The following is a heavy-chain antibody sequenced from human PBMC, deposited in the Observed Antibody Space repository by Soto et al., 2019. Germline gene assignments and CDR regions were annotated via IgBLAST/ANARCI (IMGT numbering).Heavy chain of an antibody. Sequence: EVQLVESGGGLIQPGGSLRLSCAASGFTVSSNYMSWVRQAPGKGLEWVSVIYSGGSTYYADSVKGRFTISRDNSKNTLFLQMNSLRAEDTAVYYCAKSLPSQDNSGWHVWYWYFDLWGRGTLVTVSS. CDR1: GFTVSSNY. V-gene: IGHV3-53*01. J-gene: IGHJ2*01. D-gene: IGHD6-19*01. CDR2: IYSGGST. CDR3: AKSLPSQDNSGWHVWYWYFDL.